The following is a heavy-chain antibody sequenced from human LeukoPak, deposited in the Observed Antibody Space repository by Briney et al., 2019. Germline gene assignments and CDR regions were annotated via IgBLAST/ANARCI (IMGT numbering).Heavy chain of an antibody. Sequence: PGGSLRLSCAASGFTFSSYAMSWVRQAPGKGLEWVSTIRGSGGGTYYADSVKGRFTISRDNSKNTLYLQMNSLRDEDTALYYCAKAGIGVVGYFDYWGQGTLVTASS. CDR2: IRGSGGGT. J-gene: IGHJ4*02. CDR1: GFTFSSYA. D-gene: IGHD6-19*01. V-gene: IGHV3-23*01. CDR3: AKAGIGVVGYFDY.